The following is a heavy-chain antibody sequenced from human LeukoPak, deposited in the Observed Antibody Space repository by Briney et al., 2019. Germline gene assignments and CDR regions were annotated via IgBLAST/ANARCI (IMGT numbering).Heavy chain of an antibody. D-gene: IGHD1-26*01. CDR2: ISYDGSNK. CDR3: ARVQNEWQLLPGFDS. Sequence: QPGGSLRLSCAASGFTFSDEGMHWVRQAPSKGLEWVAVISYDGSNKYYADSVKGRFTISRDNSKNTLYLQMNSLRAEDTAVYYCARVQNEWQLLPGFDSWGQGTLVSVSS. V-gene: IGHV3-30*03. J-gene: IGHJ4*02. CDR1: GFTFSDEG.